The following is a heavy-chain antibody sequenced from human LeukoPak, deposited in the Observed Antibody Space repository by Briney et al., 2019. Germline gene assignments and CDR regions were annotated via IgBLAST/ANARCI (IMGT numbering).Heavy chain of an antibody. CDR3: VRVNYGGNSGYHFDY. D-gene: IGHD4-23*01. Sequence: GGSLRLSCAASGFTFPNYWMSWVRQAPGKGLEWVADISDGGEGTHYADSVQGRFRVSRDNSKKTLFLQLGSLRVQDTAIYHCVRVNYGGNSGYHFDYWGQGTLVVVSS. CDR1: GFTFPNYW. J-gene: IGHJ4*02. CDR2: ISDGGEGT. V-gene: IGHV3-23*01.